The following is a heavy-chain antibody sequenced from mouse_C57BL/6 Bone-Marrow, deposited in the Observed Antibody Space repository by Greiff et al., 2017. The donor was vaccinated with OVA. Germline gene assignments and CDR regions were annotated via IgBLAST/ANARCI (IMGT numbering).Heavy chain of an antibody. CDR3: ASDYYGSSYPFDY. CDR1: GYTFTSYW. J-gene: IGHJ2*01. Sequence: VQLQQSGAELVMPGASVKLSCKASGYTFTSYWMHWVKQRPGQGLEWIGEIDPSDSYTNYNQKFKGKSTLTVDKSSSTAYMQLSSLTSEDSAVYDGASDYYGSSYPFDYGGQGTTLTVSS. V-gene: IGHV1-69*01. D-gene: IGHD1-1*01. CDR2: IDPSDSYT.